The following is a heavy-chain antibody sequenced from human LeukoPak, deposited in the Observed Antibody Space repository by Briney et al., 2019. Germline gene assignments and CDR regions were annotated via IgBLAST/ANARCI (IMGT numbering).Heavy chain of an antibody. Sequence: GGSLRLSCAASGFTFSDHYMDWVRQAPGKRLEWVAYVSGSGSTVYYADSVKGRFTVSRDNGKSSLYLQMNSLRVEDTALYYCVRQFASWGQGTLVTVSS. CDR3: VRQFAS. CDR2: VSGSGSTV. V-gene: IGHV3-11*01. J-gene: IGHJ4*02. CDR1: GFTFSDHY.